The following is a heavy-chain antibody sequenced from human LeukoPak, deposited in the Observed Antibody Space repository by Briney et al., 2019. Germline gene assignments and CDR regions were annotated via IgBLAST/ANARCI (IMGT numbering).Heavy chain of an antibody. CDR3: ARGHSSGWYESWFDP. D-gene: IGHD6-19*01. CDR1: GGSISSSSYY. V-gene: IGHV4-39*07. CDR2: IYYSGGT. Sequence: SETLSLTCTVSGGSISSSSYYWGWIRQPPGKGLEWIGSIYYSGGTYYNPSLKSRVTISVDTSKNQFSLKLSSVTAADTAVYYCARGHSSGWYESWFDPWGQGTLVTVSS. J-gene: IGHJ5*02.